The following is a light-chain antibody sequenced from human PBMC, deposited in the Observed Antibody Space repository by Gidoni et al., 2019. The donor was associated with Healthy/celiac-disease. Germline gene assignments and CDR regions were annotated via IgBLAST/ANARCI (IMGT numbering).Light chain of an antibody. CDR1: QGIRNY. V-gene: IGKV1-16*02. CDR2: AAS. Sequence: FQMTKSPSSLSASVGDRFTIPCRTSQGIRNYLAWYQQKPGQAPKSLIDAASSLQYGAPSKFSGSGAATYFTLTISSLQDEDFATYYCQHNNSYPCTFGQGTRLEIK. CDR3: QHNNSYPCT. J-gene: IGKJ5*01.